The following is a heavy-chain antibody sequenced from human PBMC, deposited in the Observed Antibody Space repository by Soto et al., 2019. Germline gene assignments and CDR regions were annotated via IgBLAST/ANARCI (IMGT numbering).Heavy chain of an antibody. CDR1: GGSISSGGYY. D-gene: IGHD1-7*01. V-gene: IGHV4-30-4*01. CDR2: TYYSGNT. Sequence: SETLSLTCTVSGGSISSGGYYWSWIRQPPGKGLEWIAYTYYSGNTYYNPSLKSRVTISVDTSKSQFSLKLSSVTAADTAVYYCARDKGTGTTGEHDYWGQGTLVTVS. J-gene: IGHJ4*02. CDR3: ARDKGTGTTGEHDY.